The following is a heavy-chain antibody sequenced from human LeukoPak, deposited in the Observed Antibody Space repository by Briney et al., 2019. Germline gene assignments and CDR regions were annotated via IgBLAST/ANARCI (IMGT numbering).Heavy chain of an antibody. D-gene: IGHD5-18*01. Sequence: ASVKVSCKASGYTFTGYYMHWVRQAPGQGLEWMGWINPNSRGTDSAQKFQGRFSMTRDTSISTAYMELSRLRSNDTAVYYCARRAREYSHDAFDIWGQGTTVTVSS. CDR3: ARRAREYSHDAFDI. CDR1: GYTFTGYY. V-gene: IGHV1-2*02. J-gene: IGHJ3*02. CDR2: INPNSRGT.